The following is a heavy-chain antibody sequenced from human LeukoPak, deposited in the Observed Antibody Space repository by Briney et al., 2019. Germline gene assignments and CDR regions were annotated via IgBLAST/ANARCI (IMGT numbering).Heavy chain of an antibody. D-gene: IGHD4-17*01. V-gene: IGHV3-66*01. Sequence: PGGSLRLSCAASGFTVSSNYMSWVRQAPGKGLEWVSVIYSGGSTYYADSVKGRFTISRDNSKNTLYLQMNSLRAEDTAVYYCARATGDYYFYYYMDVWGKGTTVTISS. J-gene: IGHJ6*03. CDR3: ARATGDYYFYYYMDV. CDR1: GFTVSSNY. CDR2: IYSGGST.